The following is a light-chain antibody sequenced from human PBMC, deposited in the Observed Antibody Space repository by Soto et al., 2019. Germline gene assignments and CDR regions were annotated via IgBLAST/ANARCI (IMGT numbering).Light chain of an antibody. CDR3: SSYTSSSTSV. J-gene: IGLJ1*01. CDR1: SSDVGGYNY. Sequence: NQPASVYGSTGQSITISCTKTSSDVGGYNYVSWYQQHPGKAPKLMIYDVSNRPSGVSNRFSGSKSGNTASLTISGLQAEDEADYYCSSYTSSSTSVFGTGTRSPS. CDR2: DVS. V-gene: IGLV2-14*01.